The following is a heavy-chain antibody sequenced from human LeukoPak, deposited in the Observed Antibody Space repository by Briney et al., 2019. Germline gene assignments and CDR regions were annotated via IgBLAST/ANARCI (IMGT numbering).Heavy chain of an antibody. Sequence: SETLSLTCAVYGGSFSGYYWSWIRQPPGKGLEWIGEINHSGSTNYNPSLKSRVTISVDTSKNQFSLKLSSVTAADTAVYYCARQYCSGGSCYPFDPWGQGTLVTVSS. J-gene: IGHJ5*02. D-gene: IGHD2-15*01. CDR2: INHSGST. CDR1: GGSFSGYY. CDR3: ARQYCSGGSCYPFDP. V-gene: IGHV4-34*01.